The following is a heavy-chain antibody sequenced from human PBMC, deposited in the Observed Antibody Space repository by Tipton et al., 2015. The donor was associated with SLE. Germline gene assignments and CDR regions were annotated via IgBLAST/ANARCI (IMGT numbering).Heavy chain of an antibody. CDR2: IYYSGST. CDR3: ARALGNGGFDY. CDR1: GGSISSSSYY. V-gene: IGHV4-39*07. Sequence: TLSLTCTVSGGSISSSSYYWGWIRQPPGKGLEWIGSIYYSGSTYYNPSLKSRVTISVDTSKNQFSLKLSSVTAADTAVYYCARALGNGGFDYWGQGTLVTVSS. J-gene: IGHJ4*02. D-gene: IGHD4-23*01.